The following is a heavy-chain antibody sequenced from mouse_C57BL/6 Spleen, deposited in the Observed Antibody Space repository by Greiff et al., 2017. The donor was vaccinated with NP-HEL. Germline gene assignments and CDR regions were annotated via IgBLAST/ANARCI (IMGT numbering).Heavy chain of an antibody. J-gene: IGHJ4*01. CDR2: ISSGGSYT. D-gene: IGHD1-1*01. Sequence: EVQVVESGGDLVKPGGSLKLSCAASGFTFSSYGMSWVRQTPDKRLEWVATISSGGSYTYYPDSVKGRFTISRDNAKNTLYLQMSSLKSEDTAMYYCARQSTTVVAKENAMDYWGQGTSVTVSS. CDR1: GFTFSSYG. V-gene: IGHV5-6*01. CDR3: ARQSTTVVAKENAMDY.